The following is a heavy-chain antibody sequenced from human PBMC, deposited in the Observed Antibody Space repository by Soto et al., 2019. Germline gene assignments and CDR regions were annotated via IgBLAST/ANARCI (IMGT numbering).Heavy chain of an antibody. J-gene: IGHJ4*02. CDR2: IYYSGST. D-gene: IGHD1-7*01. CDR1: GGSISSGGYY. V-gene: IGHV4-31*03. CDR3: ARTLDWNYVFDY. Sequence: QVQLQESGPGLVKPSQTPSLTCTVSGGSISSGGYYWSWIRQHPGKGLEWIGYIYYSGSTYYNPSLKSRVTISVDTSKNQFSLKLSSVTAADTAVYYCARTLDWNYVFDYWGQGTLVTVSS.